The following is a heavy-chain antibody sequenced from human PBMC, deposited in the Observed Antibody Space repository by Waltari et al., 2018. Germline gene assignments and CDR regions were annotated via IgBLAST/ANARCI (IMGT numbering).Heavy chain of an antibody. V-gene: IGHV4-59*01. D-gene: IGHD3-3*01. J-gene: IGHJ6*02. CDR3: ARGRSVLEWLLQRNYYGMDV. CDR2: IYYSGST. CDR1: GGSISSYY. Sequence: QVQLQESGPGLVKPSETLSLTCTVSGGSISSYYWSWIRQPPGKGLEWIGYIYYSGSTNYNPSLKSRVTISVDTSKNQFSLKLSSVTAADTAVYYCARGRSVLEWLLQRNYYGMDVWGQGP.